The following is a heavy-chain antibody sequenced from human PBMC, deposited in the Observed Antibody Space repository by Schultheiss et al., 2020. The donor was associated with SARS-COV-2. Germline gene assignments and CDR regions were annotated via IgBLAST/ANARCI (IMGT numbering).Heavy chain of an antibody. J-gene: IGHJ6*02. CDR2: ISYDGSNK. CDR1: GFTFSSYG. V-gene: IGHV3-33*05. CDR3: ARRTGFLKEDYYYYGMDV. Sequence: GESLKISCAASGFTFSSYGMHWVRQAPGKGLEWVAVISYDGSNKYYADSVKGRFTISRDNAKNSLYLQMNSLRAEDTAVYYCARRTGFLKEDYYYYGMDVWGQGTTVTVSS. D-gene: IGHD3-3*01.